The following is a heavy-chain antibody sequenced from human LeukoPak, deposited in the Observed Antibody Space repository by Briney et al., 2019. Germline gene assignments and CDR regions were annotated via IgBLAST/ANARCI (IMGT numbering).Heavy chain of an antibody. V-gene: IGHV3-33*01. CDR1: GFTFSSYG. CDR2: IWYDGSNK. J-gene: IGHJ5*02. CDR3: ARGYLSSSWYAH. D-gene: IGHD6-13*01. Sequence: PGGSLRLSCAASGFTFSSYGMHWVRQAPGKGLEWVGVIWYDGSNKYYADSVKGRFTISRDNSKNTLYVQMNSLRAEDTAVYYCARGYLSSSWYAHWGQGTLVTVSS.